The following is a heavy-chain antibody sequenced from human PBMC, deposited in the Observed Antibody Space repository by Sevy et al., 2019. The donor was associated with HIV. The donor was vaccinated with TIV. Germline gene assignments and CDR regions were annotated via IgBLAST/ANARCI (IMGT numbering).Heavy chain of an antibody. CDR2: FDPEDGER. V-gene: IGHV1-24*01. D-gene: IGHD3-22*01. Sequence: ASVKVSCKVSGYTLNQLSMHWVRQAPGKGLEWMGSFDPEDGERFYAQKFQGRVTMTEDTSTDKAYMELSSLGSEDTAVYYCATTKDYYESSGCPFDYWGQGTLVTVSS. CDR1: GYTLNQLS. CDR3: ATTKDYYESSGCPFDY. J-gene: IGHJ4*02.